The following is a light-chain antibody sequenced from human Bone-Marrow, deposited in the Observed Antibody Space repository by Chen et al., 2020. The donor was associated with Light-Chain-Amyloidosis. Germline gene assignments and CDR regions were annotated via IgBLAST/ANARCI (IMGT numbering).Light chain of an antibody. V-gene: IGLV3-21*02. Sequence: SYVVSQPPSVSVAPGQTARITCGGNNIGGKRVHWYQKKPGQAPVLVVHDDDDRPSGIPERVSGSTSGSTATLTLSRVEVGDEADCYSQVWSSGSDHPGAFGGVTKLPVL. CDR3: QVWSSGSDHPGA. J-gene: IGLJ3*02. CDR1: NIGGKR. CDR2: DDD.